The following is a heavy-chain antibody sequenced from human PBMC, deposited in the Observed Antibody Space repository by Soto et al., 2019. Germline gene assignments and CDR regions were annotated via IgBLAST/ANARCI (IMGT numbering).Heavy chain of an antibody. V-gene: IGHV3-21*01. CDR1: GFTFRSFT. J-gene: IGHJ5*02. CDR2: ISSNSAYI. CDR3: TRDASRDSSARGWFDP. Sequence: PGGSLRLSCAASGFTFRSFTMNWVRQAPGKGLEWVSTISSNSAYIYYTDALRGRFTISRDNAKNSLHLQMNSLGAEDTAVYYCTRDASRDSSARGWFDPWGPGTPVTVSS. D-gene: IGHD6-13*01.